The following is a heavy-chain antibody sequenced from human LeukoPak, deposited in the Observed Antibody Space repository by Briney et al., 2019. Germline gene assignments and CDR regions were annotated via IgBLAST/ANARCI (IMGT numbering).Heavy chain of an antibody. CDR3: ARVSSVAGTDFDY. Sequence: GGSLTLSCAVSGFTFDNYAMSWVRQAPGKGLEWVSSFTGGDGRTHYADSMKGRLTISRDNAKNSLYLQMNSLRAEDTAVYYCARVSSVAGTDFDYWGQGTLVTVSS. CDR2: FTGGDGRT. V-gene: IGHV3-23*01. CDR1: GFTFDNYA. D-gene: IGHD6-19*01. J-gene: IGHJ4*02.